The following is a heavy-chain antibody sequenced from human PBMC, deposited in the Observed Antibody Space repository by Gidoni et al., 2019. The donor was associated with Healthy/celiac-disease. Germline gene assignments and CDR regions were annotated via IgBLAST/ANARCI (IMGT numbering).Heavy chain of an antibody. J-gene: IGHJ6*02. D-gene: IGHD3-10*01. V-gene: IGHV1-46*01. CDR1: GYTFTSYY. Sequence: QVQLVQSGAEVKKPGASVKVSCTASGYTFTSYYMHWVRQAPGQGLEWMGIINPSGGSTSYAQKFQGRVTMTRDTSTSTVYMELSSLRSEDTAVYYCARDRAVPTWSMDVWGQGTTVTVSS. CDR2: INPSGGST. CDR3: ARDRAVPTWSMDV.